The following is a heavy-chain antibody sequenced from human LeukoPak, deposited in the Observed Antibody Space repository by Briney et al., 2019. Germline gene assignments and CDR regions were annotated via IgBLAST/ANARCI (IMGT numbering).Heavy chain of an antibody. CDR2: MIPNSGNT. CDR3: ARGSYCSGGSCYYYYYMDV. J-gene: IGHJ6*03. V-gene: IGHV1-8*01. Sequence: ASVKVSCKASGYTFTSYDINWVRQATGQGLEWMGWMIPNSGNTGYAQKFQGRVTMTRNTSISTAYMELSSLRSEDTAVYYCARGSYCSGGSCYYYYYMDVWGKGTTVTVSS. CDR1: GYTFTSYD. D-gene: IGHD2-15*01.